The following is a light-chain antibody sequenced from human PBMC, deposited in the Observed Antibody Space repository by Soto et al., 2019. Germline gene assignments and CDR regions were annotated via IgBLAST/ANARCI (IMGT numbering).Light chain of an antibody. Sequence: QSVLTQPASVSGSPGQSIAISCTGTSSDVGGYNYVSWYQQHPDKAPKLIIYDVGDRPSGVSDRFSGPKSGNTASLTISGLQAEDEAHYYCTSYTSSSTYVFGTGTKVTVL. CDR2: DVG. CDR1: SSDVGGYNY. J-gene: IGLJ1*01. CDR3: TSYTSSSTYV. V-gene: IGLV2-14*01.